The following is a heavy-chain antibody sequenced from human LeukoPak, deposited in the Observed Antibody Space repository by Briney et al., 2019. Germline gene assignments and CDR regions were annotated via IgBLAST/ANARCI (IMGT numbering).Heavy chain of an antibody. J-gene: IGHJ4*02. CDR2: IYYSGST. D-gene: IGHD3-22*01. CDR3: ARVGLDSSGYYYYFDY. CDR1: GGSISSYY. Sequence: SETLSPTCTVSGGSISSYYWSWIRQPPGKELEWIGYIYYSGSTNYNPSLKSRVTISVDTSKNQFSLKLSSVTAADTAVYYCARVGLDSSGYYYYFDYWGQGTLVTVSS. V-gene: IGHV4-59*01.